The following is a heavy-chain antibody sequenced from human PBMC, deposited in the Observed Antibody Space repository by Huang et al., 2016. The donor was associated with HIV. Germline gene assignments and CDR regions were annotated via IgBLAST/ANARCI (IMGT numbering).Heavy chain of an antibody. V-gene: IGHV1-46*01. D-gene: IGHD2-8*02. CDR1: GYTFTNHY. J-gene: IGHJ4*02. CDR3: ARVSASSGGYFYDH. Sequence: QVLLVQSGAEVERPGASVQVSCKASGYTFTNHYIHWIRQAPGQGLEWMGIINPTGGSTNYEQKFQGRVSMTRDTSTSTVHMELSSLRSEDTAVYYCARVSASSGGYFYDHWGQGTLVTVSS. CDR2: INPTGGST.